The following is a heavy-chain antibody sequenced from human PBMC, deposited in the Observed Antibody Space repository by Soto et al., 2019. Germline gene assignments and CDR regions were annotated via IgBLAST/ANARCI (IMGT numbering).Heavy chain of an antibody. J-gene: IGHJ4*02. CDR1: GFTFDDYD. V-gene: IGHV3-9*01. CDR3: AKDIGDDYGDTFDY. Sequence: EVQLVESGGGLVQPGRSLRLSCAASGFTFDDYDMHWVRQAPGKGLEWVSGISWNSGSIGDADSVKGRFTISRDNAKNSLYLQMNSLRAEDTALYYCAKDIGDDYGDTFDYWGQGTLVTVSS. CDR2: ISWNSGSI. D-gene: IGHD4-17*01.